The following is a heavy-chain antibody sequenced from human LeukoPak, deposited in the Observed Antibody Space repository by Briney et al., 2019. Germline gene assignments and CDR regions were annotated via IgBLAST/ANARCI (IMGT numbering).Heavy chain of an antibody. CDR1: GFTFSSYS. D-gene: IGHD5-12*01. Sequence: GGSLRLSCAASGFTFSSYSMNWVRQAPGKGLEWVSFISSRSSTIYYADSVKGRFTISRDNAKNTLYLQMNSLRAEDTAVYYCARDWYSGYDNSYWGQGTLVTVSS. J-gene: IGHJ4*02. V-gene: IGHV3-48*01. CDR2: ISSRSSTI. CDR3: ARDWYSGYDNSY.